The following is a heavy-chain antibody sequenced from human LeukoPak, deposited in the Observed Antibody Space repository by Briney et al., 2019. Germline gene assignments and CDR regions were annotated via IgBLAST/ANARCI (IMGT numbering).Heavy chain of an antibody. D-gene: IGHD3-10*01. V-gene: IGHV1-8*01. Sequence: GASVKVSCKASGYTFTSYDINWVRQATGQGLERMGWMNPNSGNTGYAQKFQGRVTMTRDTSISTAYMVLSSLTSEDTAVYYCARNVPSTGDFVYWGQGTLVTVSS. J-gene: IGHJ4*02. CDR2: MNPNSGNT. CDR3: ARNVPSTGDFVY. CDR1: GYTFTSYD.